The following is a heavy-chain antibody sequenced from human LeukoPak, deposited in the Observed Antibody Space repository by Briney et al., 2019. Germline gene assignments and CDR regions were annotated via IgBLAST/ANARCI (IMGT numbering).Heavy chain of an antibody. CDR1: GLTFSSYA. Sequence: GGSLRLSCAASGLTFSSYAMSWVRQAPGKGLEWVSAISGSGGSTYYADSVKGRFTISRDNSKNTLYLQMNSLRAEDTAVYYCAKSTAMVVYYFDYWGQGTLVTVSS. V-gene: IGHV3-23*01. J-gene: IGHJ4*02. D-gene: IGHD5-18*01. CDR3: AKSTAMVVYYFDY. CDR2: ISGSGGST.